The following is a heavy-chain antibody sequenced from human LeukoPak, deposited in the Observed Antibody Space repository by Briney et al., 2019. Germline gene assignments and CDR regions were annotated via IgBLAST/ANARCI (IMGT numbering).Heavy chain of an antibody. CDR1: GDSISSGDYY. J-gene: IGHJ1*01. D-gene: IGHD2-15*01. V-gene: IGHV4-39*01. CDR3: AKSYLVAARAEYFQH. CDR2: IYYSGST. Sequence: SETLSPTCTISGDSISSGDYYWSWIRQPAGKGLEWIGSIYYSGSTYYNPSLKSRVTISVDTSKNQFSLKLSSVTAADTAVYYCAKSYLVAARAEYFQHWGQGTLVTVSS.